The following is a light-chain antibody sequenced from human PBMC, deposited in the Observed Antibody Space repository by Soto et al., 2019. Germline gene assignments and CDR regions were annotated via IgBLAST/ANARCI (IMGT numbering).Light chain of an antibody. V-gene: IGLV2-23*01. CDR3: CSYAGTTTPNWV. J-gene: IGLJ3*02. CDR1: SSDVGSYNL. CDR2: EGS. Sequence: QSALTQPASVSGSRGQSITISCTGTSSDVGSYNLVSWYQQHPGKAPKLIIYEGSKRPSGVSNRFSGSKSGNTASLTISGLQAEDEADYYCCSYAGTTTPNWVFGGGTKLTVL.